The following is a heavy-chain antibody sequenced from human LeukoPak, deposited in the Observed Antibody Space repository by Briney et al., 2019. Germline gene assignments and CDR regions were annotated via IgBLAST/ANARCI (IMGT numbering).Heavy chain of an antibody. CDR1: GGTFSSYT. Sequence: ASVKVSCKASGGTFSSYTINWVRQAPGQGLEWMGGIIPVFDTANYVQKFQGRVTITADESTSTAYMELSSLRSEDTAVYYRAETHGVPWGQGTLVTVSS. D-gene: IGHD2-8*01. CDR2: IIPVFDTA. CDR3: AETHGVP. V-gene: IGHV1-69*13. J-gene: IGHJ4*02.